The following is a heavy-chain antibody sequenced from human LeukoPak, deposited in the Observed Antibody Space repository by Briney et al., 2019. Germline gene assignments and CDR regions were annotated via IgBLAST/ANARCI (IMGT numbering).Heavy chain of an antibody. Sequence: ASEKVSCKASGYTFTSYYMHWVRQAPGQGLEWMGIINPSGGSTSYAQEFQGRVTMTMDTSTSTVYMELKSMRSEDTAVYDYARAPKDYYDSSGASLDYWGQRTLVTVSS. J-gene: IGHJ4*02. CDR3: ARAPKDYYDSSGASLDY. CDR2: INPSGGST. D-gene: IGHD3-22*01. CDR1: GYTFTSYY. V-gene: IGHV1-46*01.